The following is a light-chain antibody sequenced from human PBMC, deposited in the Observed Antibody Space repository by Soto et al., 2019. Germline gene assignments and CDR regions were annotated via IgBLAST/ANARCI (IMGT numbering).Light chain of an antibody. Sequence: EIVMTQSPATLSVSPGERATLSCRASQSVSSNLAWYQQKPGQAPRLFIYDASTRATGIPARFSGSGSGTEFTLTISSLQSEDFAVYYCQQYNSWPETFGQGTKVDI. CDR3: QQYNSWPET. J-gene: IGKJ1*01. CDR1: QSVSSN. CDR2: DAS. V-gene: IGKV3-15*01.